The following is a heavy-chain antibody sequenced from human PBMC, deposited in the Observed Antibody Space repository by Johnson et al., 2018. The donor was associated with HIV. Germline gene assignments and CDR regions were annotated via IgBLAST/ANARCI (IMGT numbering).Heavy chain of an antibody. CDR1: GFTLSSYA. D-gene: IGHD5-24*01. Sequence: QMQLLESGGGVVQPGRSLRLSCAASGFTLSSYAMHWVRQAPGKGLEWAAVISYDGSNKYYADSVKGRFTISRDNSKNTLYLQMNSLRAEDTAVYYCAREFVGYNGFDIWGQGTMVTVSS. J-gene: IGHJ3*02. CDR2: ISYDGSNK. CDR3: AREFVGYNGFDI. V-gene: IGHV3-30-3*01.